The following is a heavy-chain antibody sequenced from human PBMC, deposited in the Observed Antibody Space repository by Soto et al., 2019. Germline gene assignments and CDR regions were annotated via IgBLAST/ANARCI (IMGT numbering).Heavy chain of an antibody. Sequence: SETLSLTCAVYGGSFSGYYWSWIRQPPGKGLEWIGEINHSGSTNYNPSLKSRVTISVDTSKNQFSLKLSSVTAADTAVYYCARNRNHYRRPSDYWGQGTLVTVSS. V-gene: IGHV4-34*01. J-gene: IGHJ4*02. CDR2: INHSGST. CDR1: GGSFSGYY. D-gene: IGHD4-4*01. CDR3: ARNRNHYRRPSDY.